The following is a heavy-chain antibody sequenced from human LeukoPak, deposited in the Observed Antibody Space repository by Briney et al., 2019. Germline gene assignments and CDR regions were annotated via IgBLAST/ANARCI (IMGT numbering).Heavy chain of an antibody. D-gene: IGHD2/OR15-2a*01. CDR2: ITSSSSTI. V-gene: IGHV3-48*01. Sequence: GGSLRLSCAASGFTFTSYTMNWVRQAPGKGLEWVSYITSSSSTIYYADSVKGRFTMSRDNAENSLYLQMNSLRAEDTAVNYCARNFDSWGQGTLVTVSS. CDR1: GFTFTSYT. CDR3: ARNFDS. J-gene: IGHJ4*02.